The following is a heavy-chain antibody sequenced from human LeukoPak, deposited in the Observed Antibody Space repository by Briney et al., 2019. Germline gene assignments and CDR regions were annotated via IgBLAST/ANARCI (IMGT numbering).Heavy chain of an antibody. CDR2: INQDGGER. CDR1: GFTFSSHW. D-gene: IGHD6-13*01. Sequence: SGGSLRLSCAASGFTFSSHWMTWVRQAPGKGLEWVADINQDGGERYYVDSVKGRFTISRDSAKNSLYLQMNSLRAEDTAVYYCANVRVYITRIAFDYWGQGTMVTVSS. J-gene: IGHJ3*01. V-gene: IGHV3-7*03. CDR3: ANVRVYITRIAFDY.